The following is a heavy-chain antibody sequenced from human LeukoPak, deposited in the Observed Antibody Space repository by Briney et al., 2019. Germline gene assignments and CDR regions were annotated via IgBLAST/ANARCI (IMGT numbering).Heavy chain of an antibody. CDR2: IYYSGST. Sequence: PSETLSLTCTVSGGSISSYYWSWIRQPPGKGLEWIGYIYYSGSTNYNPSLKSRVTISVDTSKNQFSLKLSSVTAADTAVYYCARDRWDYDDSRGYSRFDYWGQGTLVTVSS. V-gene: IGHV4-59*01. D-gene: IGHD3-22*01. CDR1: GGSISSYY. J-gene: IGHJ4*02. CDR3: ARDRWDYDDSRGYSRFDY.